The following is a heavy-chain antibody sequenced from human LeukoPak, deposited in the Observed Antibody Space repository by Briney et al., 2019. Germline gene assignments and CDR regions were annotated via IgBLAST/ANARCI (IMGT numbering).Heavy chain of an antibody. CDR2: ISGYNGNA. V-gene: IGHV1-18*01. D-gene: IGHD3-3*01. CDR3: ARKSRITTAKGDDALDI. CDR1: GGTFSSYA. J-gene: IGHJ3*02. Sequence: ASVKVSCKASGGTFSSYAISWVRQAPGQGLEWMGWISGYNGNANYAQKFQGRVTMTTETSTSTAYMELTSLRSDETAVYFCARKSRITTAKGDDALDIWGQGTMVTVSS.